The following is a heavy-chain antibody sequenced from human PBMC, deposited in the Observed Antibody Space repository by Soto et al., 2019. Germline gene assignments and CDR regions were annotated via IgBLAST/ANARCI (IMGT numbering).Heavy chain of an antibody. CDR3: AKGGRQWLVTSDFNY. CDR1: RFTISGHA. CDR2: VSHDGRNT. J-gene: IGHJ4*02. V-gene: IGHV3-30*18. Sequence: GGSLRLSCAASRFTISGHAMHWVRQAPGKGLEWVAVVSHDGRNTHYVDSVKGRFTISRDSSKNTVSLEMTSLRAEDTAVYYCAKGGRQWLVTSDFNYWGQGALVTVSS. D-gene: IGHD6-19*01.